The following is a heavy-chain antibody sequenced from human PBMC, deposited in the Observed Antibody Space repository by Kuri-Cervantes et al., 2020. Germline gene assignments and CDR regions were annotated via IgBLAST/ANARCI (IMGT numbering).Heavy chain of an antibody. CDR1: GFTFSSYW. J-gene: IGHJ5*02. CDR3: ARGETTDH. D-gene: IGHD1-1*01. Sequence: GESLKISCGASGFTFSSYWMSWVRHAPGKGLEWVANINEDGSEKHYVDVVKGRFTISRDNAKNILYLEMHSLRIEDTAVYYCARGETTDHWGQGTLVTVSS. CDR2: INEDGSEK. V-gene: IGHV3-7*04.